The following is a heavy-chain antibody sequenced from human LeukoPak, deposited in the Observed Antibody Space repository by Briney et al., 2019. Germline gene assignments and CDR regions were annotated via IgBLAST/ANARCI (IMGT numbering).Heavy chain of an antibody. CDR3: TRAVGDWRGLIRGY. J-gene: IGHJ4*02. Sequence: PGGSLRLSCTASGFTFGDYAMSWFRQASGKGLEWVGFIRSKAYGGTTEYAASVKGRFTISRDDSKSIAYLQMNSLKTEDTAVYYCTRAVGDWRGLIRGYWGQGTLVTVSS. D-gene: IGHD3-10*01. CDR1: GFTFGDYA. V-gene: IGHV3-49*03. CDR2: IRSKAYGGTT.